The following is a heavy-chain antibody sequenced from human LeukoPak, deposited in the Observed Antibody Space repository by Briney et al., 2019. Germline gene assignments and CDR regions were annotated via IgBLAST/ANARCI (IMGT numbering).Heavy chain of an antibody. V-gene: IGHV4-39*01. CDR2: ILYSGNT. Sequence: SETLSLTCTVSGGSISSSSDFWGWVRQPPGKGLEWIGSILYSGNTYYNPSLKSRVTISVGTSKNQFSLKLSSVTAADTAVYYCARRDYYYYYMDVWGKGTTVTVSS. J-gene: IGHJ6*03. CDR1: GGSISSSSDF. CDR3: ARRDYYYYYMDV.